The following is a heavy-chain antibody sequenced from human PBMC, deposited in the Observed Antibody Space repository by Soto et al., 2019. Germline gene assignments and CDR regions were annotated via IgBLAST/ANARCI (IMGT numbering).Heavy chain of an antibody. CDR3: ARTPTIFDYGTDV. D-gene: IGHD3-3*01. V-gene: IGHV3-30-3*01. CDR2: ISYDGSNK. J-gene: IGHJ6*02. Sequence: QVQLVESGGGVVQPGRSLRLSCAASGFTFSSYAMHWVRQAPGKGLEWVAVISYDGSNKYYADSVKGRFTISRDNSKNTLYLQMNSLRAEDTAVYYCARTPTIFDYGTDVWGQGTTVTVSS. CDR1: GFTFSSYA.